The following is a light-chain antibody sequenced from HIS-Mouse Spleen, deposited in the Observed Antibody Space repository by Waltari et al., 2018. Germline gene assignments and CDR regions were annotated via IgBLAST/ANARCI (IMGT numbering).Light chain of an antibody. CDR2: GAS. CDR3: QQYNNWPTWT. J-gene: IGKJ1*01. V-gene: IGKV3-15*01. Sequence: EIVMTQSPATLSVSPGERATLSCRASHGVSSNLAWYQQKPGQAPRLLIYGASTRATGIPARFSGSGSGTEFTLTISSMQSEDFAVYCCQQYNNWPTWTFGQGTKVEIK. CDR1: HGVSSN.